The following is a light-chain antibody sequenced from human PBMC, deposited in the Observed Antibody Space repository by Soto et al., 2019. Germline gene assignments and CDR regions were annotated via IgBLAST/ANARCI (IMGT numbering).Light chain of an antibody. CDR2: DAS. V-gene: IGKV3-11*01. CDR3: QQRSNSSIT. J-gene: IGKJ5*01. Sequence: EIVLTQSPATLSLSPGERATLSCRASQSVSSYLAWYQQKPGQAPRLLIYDASNRATGIPARFSGSGSGTDFTLTISNLEPEDFAVYYCQQRSNSSITFGQGTRMEIK. CDR1: QSVSSY.